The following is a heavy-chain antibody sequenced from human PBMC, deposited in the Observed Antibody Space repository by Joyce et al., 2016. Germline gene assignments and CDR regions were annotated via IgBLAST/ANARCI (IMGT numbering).Heavy chain of an antibody. J-gene: IGHJ6*02. CDR2: INPRDDST. D-gene: IGHD6-6*01. V-gene: IGHV1-46*01. Sequence: QVQLVQSGAEVKKPGASLKVSCKASGYTFTNYYIHWGRQAPGQGLEWMGMINPRDDSTTYAQRFQGRFTVTRDTSTSTVYMELSSLTSEDTAVYYCARDRPPMDVWGQGTPVTVSS. CDR3: ARDRPPMDV. CDR1: GYTFTNYY.